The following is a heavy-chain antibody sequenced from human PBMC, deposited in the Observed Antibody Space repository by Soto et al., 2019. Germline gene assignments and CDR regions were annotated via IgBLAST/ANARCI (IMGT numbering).Heavy chain of an antibody. J-gene: IGHJ5*02. Sequence: QVQLQESGPGLVKPSQTLSLTCTVSGGSISSGDYYWSGIRQHPGKGLEWIGYIYYSGSTSYNPSLMSRVTISVDTSKNQFSLKLRSVTAADTAVYYCARWWSGSRQGFDPWGQGTLVTVSS. D-gene: IGHD3-3*01. CDR2: IYYSGST. CDR1: GGSISSGDYY. CDR3: ARWWSGSRQGFDP. V-gene: IGHV4-31*03.